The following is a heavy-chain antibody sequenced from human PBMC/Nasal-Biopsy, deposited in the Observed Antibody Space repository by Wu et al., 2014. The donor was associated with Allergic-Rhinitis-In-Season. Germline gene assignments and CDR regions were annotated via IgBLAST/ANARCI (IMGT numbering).Heavy chain of an antibody. J-gene: IGHJ5*01. CDR2: INYGGNT. CDR3: VRTFYCGGDCYPGPLYTWFDP. CDR1: GGSIDSSNYF. V-gene: IGHV4-39*01. D-gene: IGHD2-21*02. Sequence: TLSLTCTVSGGSIDSSNYFWSWIRQPPGKGLEYIGSINYGGNTYYNPSFRTRLTISVDTSTNQFSLQLRSVTAADTAVYYCVRTFYCGGDCYPGPLYTWFDPWGQGTLVTVSS.